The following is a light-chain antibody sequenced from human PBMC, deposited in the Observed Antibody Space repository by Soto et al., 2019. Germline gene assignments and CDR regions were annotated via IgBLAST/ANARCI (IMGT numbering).Light chain of an antibody. Sequence: DIQMTQSPSSLSASVGERVTISCRASQSVSRNLDWYQQKPGKAPIVLIFAASSLQSGVPSRFSGSGSGTDFTLTISSLQPEDFATYYCQQSDTTPWTFGQGTKVDI. CDR2: AAS. CDR3: QQSDTTPWT. CDR1: QSVSRN. V-gene: IGKV1-39*01. J-gene: IGKJ1*01.